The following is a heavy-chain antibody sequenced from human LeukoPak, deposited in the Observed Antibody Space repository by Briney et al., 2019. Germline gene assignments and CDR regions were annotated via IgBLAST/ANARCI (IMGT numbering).Heavy chain of an antibody. D-gene: IGHD6-6*01. CDR3: ARETDSSSSIAYFDY. J-gene: IGHJ4*02. V-gene: IGHV4-30-2*01. CDR2: IYHSGST. CDR1: GGSISSGGYY. Sequence: SETLSLTCTVSGGSISSGGYYWSWLRQPPGKGLEWIGYIYHSGSTYYNPSLKSRVTISVDRSKNQFSLRLSSVTAADTAVYYCARETDSSSSIAYFDYWGQGTLVTVSS.